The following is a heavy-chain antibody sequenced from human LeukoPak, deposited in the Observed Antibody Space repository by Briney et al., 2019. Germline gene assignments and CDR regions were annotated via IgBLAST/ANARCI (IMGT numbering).Heavy chain of an antibody. J-gene: IGHJ4*02. CDR1: GYTFTDYY. CDR3: ATSNLVAPFDY. V-gene: IGHV1-2*02. Sequence: ASVKVSCKASGYTFTDYYMHWVRQAPGQGLEWMGWINRNSGGTNYGQKFQGRVTMTRDTSINTAYMELSGLISDDTAVYFCATSNLVAPFDYWGQGTLVTVSS. D-gene: IGHD2-15*01. CDR2: INRNSGGT.